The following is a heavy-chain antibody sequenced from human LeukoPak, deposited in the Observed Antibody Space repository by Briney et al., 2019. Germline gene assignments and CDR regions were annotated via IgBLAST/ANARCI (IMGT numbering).Heavy chain of an antibody. Sequence: GGSLRLSCAASGFTFSSYAMDWVRQAPGKGLEWVAVISYDGSNKYYADSVKGRFTISRDNSKNTLYLQMNSLRAEDTAVYYCVRSAFLTTEFYFDYWGHGTLVTVSS. D-gene: IGHD4-11*01. CDR1: GFTFSSYA. J-gene: IGHJ4*01. CDR3: VRSAFLTTEFYFDY. CDR2: ISYDGSNK. V-gene: IGHV3-30-3*01.